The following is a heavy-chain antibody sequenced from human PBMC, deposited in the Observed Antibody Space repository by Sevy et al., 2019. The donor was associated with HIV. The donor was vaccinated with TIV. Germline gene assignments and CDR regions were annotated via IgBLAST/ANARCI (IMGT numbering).Heavy chain of an antibody. CDR3: AGEARTAQAYYYYGMDV. Sequence: ASVKVSCKASGGTFSSYAISWVRQAPGQGLEWMGGIIPIFGTANYAQKFQGRVTITADESTGTAYMELSSLRSEDTAVYYCAGEARTAQAYYYYGMDVWGQGTTVTVSS. J-gene: IGHJ6*02. CDR2: IIPIFGTA. D-gene: IGHD5-18*01. CDR1: GGTFSSYA. V-gene: IGHV1-69*13.